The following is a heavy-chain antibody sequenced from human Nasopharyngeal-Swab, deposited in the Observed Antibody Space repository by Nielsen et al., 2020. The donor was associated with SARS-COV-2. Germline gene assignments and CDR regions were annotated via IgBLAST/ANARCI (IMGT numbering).Heavy chain of an antibody. Sequence: RQAPGKGLEWIGYIYYSGSTYYNPSLKSRVTTSVDTSKNQFSLKLSSVTAADTAVYYCARDSGVAGTKYYYYGMDVWGQGNTVTVSS. CDR2: IYYSGST. V-gene: IGHV4-30-4*01. J-gene: IGHJ6*02. CDR3: ARDSGVAGTKYYYYGMDV. D-gene: IGHD6-19*01.